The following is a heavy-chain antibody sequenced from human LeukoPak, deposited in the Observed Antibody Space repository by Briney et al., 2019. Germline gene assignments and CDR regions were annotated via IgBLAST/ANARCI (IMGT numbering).Heavy chain of an antibody. CDR2: ISSSSSYT. Sequence: PGGSLRLSRAASGFTFSSYSMNWVRQAPGKGLEWVSSISSSSSYTYYADSVKGRFTISRDNAKNSLYLQMNSLRAEDTALYYCARPSGWLDYYYYMDVWGKGTTVTVSS. CDR3: ARPSGWLDYYYYMDV. V-gene: IGHV3-21*04. CDR1: GFTFSSYS. D-gene: IGHD6-19*01. J-gene: IGHJ6*03.